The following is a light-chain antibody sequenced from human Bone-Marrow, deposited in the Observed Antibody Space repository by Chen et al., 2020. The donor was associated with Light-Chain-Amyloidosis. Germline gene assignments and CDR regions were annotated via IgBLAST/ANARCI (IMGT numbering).Light chain of an antibody. CDR2: DDS. CDR3: QVWDRSSDRPV. J-gene: IGLJ3*02. Sequence: SYVLTQPSSVSVAPGQTATIACGGNNIGSTSVHWYQQTPSQAPLLVVYDDSDRPSRIPERLSGSNCGNTATLNISRVEAGDEADYYCQVWDRSSDRPVFGGGTKLTVL. CDR1: NIGSTS. V-gene: IGLV3-21*02.